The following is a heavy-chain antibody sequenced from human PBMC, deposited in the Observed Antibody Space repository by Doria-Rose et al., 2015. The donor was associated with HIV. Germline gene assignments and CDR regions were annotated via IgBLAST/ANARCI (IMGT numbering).Heavy chain of an antibody. J-gene: IGHJ4*02. Sequence: QVQLVQSGPVLVKPTETLTLTCTASGVSLSSPGMGVSWIRQPPGKALEWLANIFSDDERSYTTSLKSRLTNSRGTSKSQVVLTMTDMDPVDTATYYCARIKSSRWYHKYYFDFWGQGTLVIVSA. D-gene: IGHD6-13*01. CDR3: ARIKSSRWYHKYYFDF. CDR1: GVSLSSPGMG. V-gene: IGHV2-26*01. CDR2: IFSDDER.